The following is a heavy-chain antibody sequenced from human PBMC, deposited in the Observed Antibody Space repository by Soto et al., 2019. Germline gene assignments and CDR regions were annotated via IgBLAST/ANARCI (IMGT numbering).Heavy chain of an antibody. V-gene: IGHV3-30*19. CDR2: ISFNGIDK. Sequence: QLVESGGGVVQPGTSLKLSCVTSGFTFTDHGIHWVRQAPGKGLEWVADISFNGIDKWYQDSVEGRFLIFRDNFKGTAYLQLNGLTLEDPAMYYCVSGGRLNGHDTRFDYWSQGTLFTVSS. CDR3: VSGGRLNGHDTRFDY. J-gene: IGHJ4*02. CDR1: GFTFTDHG. D-gene: IGHD5-12*01.